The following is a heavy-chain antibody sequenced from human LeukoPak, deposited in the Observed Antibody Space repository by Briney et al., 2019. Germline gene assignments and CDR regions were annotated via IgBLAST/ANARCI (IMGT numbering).Heavy chain of an antibody. D-gene: IGHD6-25*01. CDR3: ATRSSGGLVNFDY. J-gene: IGHJ4*02. Sequence: ASVKVSCKASGYTFTSYGISWVRQAPGQGLEWMGWISAYNGNTNYAQKLQGRVTMTRDMSTSTVYMELSSLGSEDTAVYYCATRSSGGLVNFDYWGQGTLVTVSS. CDR2: ISAYNGNT. CDR1: GYTFTSYG. V-gene: IGHV1-18*01.